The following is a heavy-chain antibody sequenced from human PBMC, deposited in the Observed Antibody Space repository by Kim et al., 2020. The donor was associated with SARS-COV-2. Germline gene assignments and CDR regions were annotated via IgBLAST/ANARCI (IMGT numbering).Heavy chain of an antibody. CDR2: INSDGSST. Sequence: GGSLRLSCAASGFTFSSYWMHWVRQAPGKGLVWVSRINSDGSSTSYADSVKGRFTISRDNAKNTLYLQMNSLRAEDTAVYYCARVSQWLVGRSYFDLWGRGTLVTVSS. D-gene: IGHD6-19*01. CDR3: ARVSQWLVGRSYFDL. V-gene: IGHV3-74*01. CDR1: GFTFSSYW. J-gene: IGHJ2*01.